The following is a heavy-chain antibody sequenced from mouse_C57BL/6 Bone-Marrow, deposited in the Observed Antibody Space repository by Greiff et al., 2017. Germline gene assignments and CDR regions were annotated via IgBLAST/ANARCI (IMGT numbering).Heavy chain of an antibody. D-gene: IGHD1-1*01. CDR3: TATTVVERGD. V-gene: IGHV14-4*01. Sequence: EVQLQQSGAELVRPGASVKLSCTASGFTIKDDYMHWVKQRPEQGLEWIGWIDPENGDTEYASKFQGKATITADTSSNTAYLQLSSLTSEDTAVYYCTATTVVERGDWGQGTTLTGSS. J-gene: IGHJ2*01. CDR1: GFTIKDDY. CDR2: IDPENGDT.